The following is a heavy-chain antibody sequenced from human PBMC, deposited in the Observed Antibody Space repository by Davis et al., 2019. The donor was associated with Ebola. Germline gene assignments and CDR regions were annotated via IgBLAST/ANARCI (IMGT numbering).Heavy chain of an antibody. CDR1: GFTFSSYA. D-gene: IGHD1-26*01. V-gene: IGHV3-64*01. CDR3: ARGTVGGTLDC. J-gene: IGHJ4*02. Sequence: GESLKISCAASGFTFSSYAMHWVRQAPGKGLEYVSAISSNGGSTYYANSVKGRFTISRDNSKNTLYLQMGSLRAEDMAVYYCARGTVGGTLDCWGQGTLVTVSS. CDR2: ISSNGGST.